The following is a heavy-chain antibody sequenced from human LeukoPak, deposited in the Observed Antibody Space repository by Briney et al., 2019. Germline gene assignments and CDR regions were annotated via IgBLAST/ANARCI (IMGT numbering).Heavy chain of an antibody. CDR1: GFTFSRYW. CDR3: ARAISGYYYFDY. V-gene: IGHV3-74*01. D-gene: IGHD5-12*01. J-gene: IGHJ4*02. CDR2: IDSDGNSR. Sequence: GGTLRLSCAASGFTFSRYWMHWVRQAPGKGLVWFSRIDSDGNSRTYADSVKGRFTISRDNAKNTLYLQVNSLRAEDTAVYYCARAISGYYYFDYWGQGKLVTVSS.